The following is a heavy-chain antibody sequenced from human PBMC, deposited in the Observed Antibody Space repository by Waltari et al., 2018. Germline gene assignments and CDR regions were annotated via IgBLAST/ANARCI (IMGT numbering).Heavy chain of an antibody. J-gene: IGHJ4*02. Sequence: EVQLVESGGGLVQPGVSLRLSCAASGFTFSSSAMSWVRQAPGKGLGGVLASSGRGGSTYYADSVKGRFTISRDNSKNTLYLQMNSLRAEDTAVYYCAKGGHGDPYDYWGQGTLVTVSS. CDR2: SSGRGGST. V-gene: IGHV3-23*04. D-gene: IGHD4-17*01. CDR1: GFTFSSSA. CDR3: AKGGHGDPYDY.